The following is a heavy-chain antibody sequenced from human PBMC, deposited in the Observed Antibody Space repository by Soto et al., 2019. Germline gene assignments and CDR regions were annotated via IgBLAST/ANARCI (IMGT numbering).Heavy chain of an antibody. CDR3: ARDVFQEDV. J-gene: IGHJ6*02. CDR1: GFTFSSYA. Sequence: GGSLRLSCAASGFTFSSYAMHWVRQAPGKGLEWVAVILSDGSNKWYVDSVKGRFTISRDNSKNTLYLQMNSLRAEDTAVYYCARDVFQEDVCGQGTTVTVSS. V-gene: IGHV3-30-3*01. CDR2: ILSDGSNK.